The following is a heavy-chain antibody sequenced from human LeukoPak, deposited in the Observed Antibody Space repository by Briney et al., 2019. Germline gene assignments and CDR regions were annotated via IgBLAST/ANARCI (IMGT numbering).Heavy chain of an antibody. D-gene: IGHD6-13*01. Sequence: TSETLSLTCTVSGGSISSYYWSWIRQPPGKGLEWIGYIYYSGSTNYSPSLKSRVTISVDTSKNQFSLKLSSVTAADTAVYYCARGDSSSWIINWFDPWGQGTLVTVSS. CDR3: ARGDSSSWIINWFDP. V-gene: IGHV4-59*01. CDR1: GGSISSYY. J-gene: IGHJ5*02. CDR2: IYYSGST.